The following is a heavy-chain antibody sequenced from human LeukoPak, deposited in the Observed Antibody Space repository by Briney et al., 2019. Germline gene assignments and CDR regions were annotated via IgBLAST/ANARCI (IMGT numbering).Heavy chain of an antibody. D-gene: IGHD4-11*01. CDR1: GFTFSRYG. CDR3: AKDGSNYGDYYYGMDV. J-gene: IGHJ6*02. CDR2: ISYDGSNK. Sequence: PGGSLRLSCAASGFTFSRYGMHWVRQAPGKGLEWVAVISYDGSNKYYADSVKGRFTISRDNSKSTLYLQMNSLRAEDTAVYYCAKDGSNYGDYYYGMDVWGQGTTVTVSS. V-gene: IGHV3-30*18.